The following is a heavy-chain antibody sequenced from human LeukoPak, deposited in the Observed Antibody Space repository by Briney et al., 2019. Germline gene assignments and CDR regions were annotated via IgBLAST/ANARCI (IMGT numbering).Heavy chain of an antibody. CDR1: GYSLSSGYY. CDR3: AGYCSSTSCYTPYYYYYMDV. V-gene: IGHV4-38-2*01. D-gene: IGHD2-2*02. Sequence: SETLSLTCAVSGYSLSSGYYWGWIRQPPGKGLEGIGSIYHSGSTYYNPSLKSRVTISVDTSKNQFSLKLSSVTAADTAVYYCAGYCSSTSCYTPYYYYYMDVWGKGTTVTVSS. J-gene: IGHJ6*03. CDR2: IYHSGST.